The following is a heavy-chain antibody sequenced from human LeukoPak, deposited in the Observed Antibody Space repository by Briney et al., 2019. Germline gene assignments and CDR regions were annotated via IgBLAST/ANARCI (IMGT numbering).Heavy chain of an antibody. D-gene: IGHD3-22*01. CDR1: GFTFSSYG. CDR2: IWYDGSNK. J-gene: IGHJ4*02. CDR3: ARGRVGYYDSSGYYYFDY. V-gene: IGHV3-33*08. Sequence: GGSLRLSCAASGFTFSSYGMHWVRQAPGKGLEWVAVIWYDGSNKYYADSVKGRFTISRDNSKNTLYLRMNSLRAEDTAVYYCARGRVGYYDSSGYYYFDYWGQGTLVTVSS.